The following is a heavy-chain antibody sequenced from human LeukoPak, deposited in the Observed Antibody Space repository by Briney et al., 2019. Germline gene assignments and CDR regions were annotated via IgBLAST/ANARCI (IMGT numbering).Heavy chain of an antibody. Sequence: GGSLRLSCAASGFTFSTCGMHWVRQAPGKGLEWVAFIRFDGRNIYYADSVKGRFTISRDNSKNTLHLQMNSLRPEDTAVYYCARGAYYNILTACRSRILGFDYWGQGTLVTVSS. CDR2: IRFDGRNI. CDR1: GFTFSTCG. J-gene: IGHJ4*02. D-gene: IGHD3-9*01. CDR3: ARGAYYNILTACRSRILGFDY. V-gene: IGHV3-30*02.